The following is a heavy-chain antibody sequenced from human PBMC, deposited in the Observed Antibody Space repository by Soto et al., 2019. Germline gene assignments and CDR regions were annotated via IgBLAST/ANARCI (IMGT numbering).Heavy chain of an antibody. CDR2: IWDDGTNK. V-gene: IGHV3-33*01. J-gene: IGHJ4*02. CDR3: VRDLREDGCSSSSCFYFAY. CDR1: GFSFSTYG. Sequence: QVQLVESGGGVVQPGRSLRLSCAASGFSFSTYGMHWVRQAPGKGLEWVAVIWDDGTNKYYADSVKGRFTISRDNSKSTPSLQMNSLIAEDTAVYYCVRDLREDGCSSSSCFYFAYWGQGTLVTVSS. D-gene: IGHD2-2*01.